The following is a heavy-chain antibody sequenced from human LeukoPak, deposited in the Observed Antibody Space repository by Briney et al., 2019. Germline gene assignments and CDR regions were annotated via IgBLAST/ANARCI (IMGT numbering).Heavy chain of an antibody. CDR2: ISGGCETT. D-gene: IGHD4-17*01. J-gene: IGHJ4*02. V-gene: IGHV3-23*01. Sequence: GGSLRLSCAASGFTFMSYAMNWVRQAPGKGLEWVSSISGGCETTYYADSAKGRFTISRDNSQNTLYLQMNSLRAEDTAVYYCARDYADYVGYFFFDYWGQGTLVTVSS. CDR1: GFTFMSYA. CDR3: ARDYADYVGYFFFDY.